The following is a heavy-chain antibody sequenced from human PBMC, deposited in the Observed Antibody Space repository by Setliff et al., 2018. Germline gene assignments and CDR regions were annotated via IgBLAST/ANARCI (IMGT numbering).Heavy chain of an antibody. CDR1: GGSISSSY. CDR2: FYHSGSM. J-gene: IGHJ6*03. V-gene: IGHV4-59*08. CDR3: ARAYYYAPGNSHNYYMDV. D-gene: IGHD3-10*01. Sequence: PSETLSLTCTVSGGSISSSYWSWVRQPPGKGLEWVGYFYHSGSMNYNPSLKGRVTMSVDTSNNQLSLQLTSVSAADTAIYYCARAYYYAPGNSHNYYMDVWGKGTAVTVSS.